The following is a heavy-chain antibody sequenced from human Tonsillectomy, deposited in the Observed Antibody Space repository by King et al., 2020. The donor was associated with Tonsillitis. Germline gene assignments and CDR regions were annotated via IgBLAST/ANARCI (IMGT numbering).Heavy chain of an antibody. Sequence: VQLVESGGGVVQPGRSLRLSCAASGFTFSSYAMHWVRQVPGKGLEWVAVISYDDSNKVYTDSVKGRFTIPRDISKNTLYLQMNSLRDEDTGVYYCARDFGTSGGTEGRTPPLFGFWGQGILVTVSS. D-gene: IGHD3-3*01. V-gene: IGHV3-30*04. J-gene: IGHJ4*02. CDR2: ISYDDSNK. CDR1: GFTFSSYA. CDR3: ARDFGTSGGTEGRTPPLFGF.